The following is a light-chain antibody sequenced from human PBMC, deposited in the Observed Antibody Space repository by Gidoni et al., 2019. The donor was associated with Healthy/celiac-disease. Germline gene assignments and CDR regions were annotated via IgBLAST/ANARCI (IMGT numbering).Light chain of an antibody. CDR1: SSNIGAGYA. CDR3: QSYDSSLSAVV. Sequence: QSVLTQPPPVSGAPGQRVTISCTGRSSNIGAGYAVHWYQQLPGTAPKLLIYSNSNRPSGVPDRFSGSKSGTSASLAITGLQAEDEADYYCQSYDSSLSAVVVGGGTKLTGL. J-gene: IGLJ2*01. CDR2: SNS. V-gene: IGLV1-40*01.